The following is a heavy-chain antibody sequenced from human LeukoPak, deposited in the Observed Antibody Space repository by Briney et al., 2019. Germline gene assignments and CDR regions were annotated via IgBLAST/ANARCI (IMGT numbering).Heavy chain of an antibody. V-gene: IGHV3-30*02. CDR2: LRYDGTNK. Sequence: GGSLRLSCAASGFTFSSYGMHWVRQAPGKGLEWVAFLRYDGTNKYYADSVKGRFTISRDNAKNSLYLQMTSLRVEDTAVYYCAKLAKYFYGSETYYFFEHWGQGTPVTASS. CDR1: GFTFSSYG. CDR3: AKLAKYFYGSETYYFFEH. J-gene: IGHJ4*02. D-gene: IGHD3-10*01.